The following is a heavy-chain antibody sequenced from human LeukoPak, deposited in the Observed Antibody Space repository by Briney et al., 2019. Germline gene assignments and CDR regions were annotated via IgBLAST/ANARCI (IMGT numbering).Heavy chain of an antibody. Sequence: GASVKVSCKASGYTFTSYYMHWVRQAPGQGLEWMGIINPSGGSTSYAQKFQGRVTMTRDTSTSTVYMELSSLRSEDTAVYYCARGGIDCTNGVCYKARQNYFDYWGQGTLVTVSS. V-gene: IGHV1-46*01. CDR1: GYTFTSYY. J-gene: IGHJ4*02. CDR3: ARGGIDCTNGVCYKARQNYFDY. CDR2: INPSGGST. D-gene: IGHD2-8*01.